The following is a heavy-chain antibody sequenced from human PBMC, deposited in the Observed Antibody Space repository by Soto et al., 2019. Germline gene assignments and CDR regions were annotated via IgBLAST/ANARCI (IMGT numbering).Heavy chain of an antibody. Sequence: QVQLVQSGAEVKKPGASVKVSCKASGYTFTSYATHWVRQAPGQGLEWMAWINAGNGNTKYSQKFQGRVTITRDTSASTAYMELSSLRFEDTAVYYCARDRGLDYWGQGTLVTVSS. V-gene: IGHV1-3*01. D-gene: IGHD1-26*01. CDR2: INAGNGNT. CDR1: GYTFTSYA. CDR3: ARDRGLDY. J-gene: IGHJ4*02.